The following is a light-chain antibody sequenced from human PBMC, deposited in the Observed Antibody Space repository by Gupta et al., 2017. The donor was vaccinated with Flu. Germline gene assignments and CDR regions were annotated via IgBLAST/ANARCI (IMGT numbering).Light chain of an antibody. J-gene: IGLJ3*02. Sequence: TCVYWYQHAPGKAPILMIYEVSNRPSGVSNRFSGSKSGNTASLTISGLQDEDEADYYGSSYTSRDTWVFGGGTKVTVL. CDR2: EVS. CDR1: TC. V-gene: IGLV2-14*01. CDR3: SSYTSRDTWV.